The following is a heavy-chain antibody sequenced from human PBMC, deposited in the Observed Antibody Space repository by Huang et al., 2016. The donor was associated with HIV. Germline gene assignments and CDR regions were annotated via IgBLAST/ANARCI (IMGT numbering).Heavy chain of an antibody. CDR3: AMGYGPFDF. CDR2: ISSTGRAK. J-gene: IGHJ4*02. CDR1: GFTFSSYS. D-gene: IGHD5-18*01. Sequence: EVHLVESGGGLVQPGGSLGLSCAASGFTFSSYSMNWVRQTPGKGVEWVSNISSTGRAKYYADSVKDRFTISRDNANNSLYLQMNSLRAEDAGVYFCAMGYGPFDFWGQGTLVTVSS. V-gene: IGHV3-48*01.